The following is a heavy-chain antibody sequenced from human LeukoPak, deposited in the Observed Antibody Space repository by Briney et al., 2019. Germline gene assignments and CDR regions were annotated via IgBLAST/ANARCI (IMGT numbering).Heavy chain of an antibody. CDR2: IYYSGST. Sequence: SDTLSLTCTVSGGSISSGDYYWSWIRQPPGKGLEWIGYIYYSGSTYYNPSLKSRVTISVDTSKNQFSLKLSSVTAADTAVYYCARGGDFWSGYHFDYWGQGTLVTVSS. CDR3: ARGGDFWSGYHFDY. D-gene: IGHD3-3*01. V-gene: IGHV4-30-4*02. CDR1: GGSISSGDYY. J-gene: IGHJ4*02.